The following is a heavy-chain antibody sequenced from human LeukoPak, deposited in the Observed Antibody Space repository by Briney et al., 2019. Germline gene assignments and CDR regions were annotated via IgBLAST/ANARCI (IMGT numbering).Heavy chain of an antibody. Sequence: SETLSLTCTVSGGSISSYYWSWIRQPPGKGLEGIGYIYYNGSTNYNPSLKSRVTISVDTSKNQFSLKLSSVTAADTAVYYCARHHRSYPSNYYGMDVWGQGTTVTVSS. CDR2: IYYNGST. V-gene: IGHV4-59*01. CDR1: GGSISSYY. D-gene: IGHD1-26*01. CDR3: ARHHRSYPSNYYGMDV. J-gene: IGHJ6*02.